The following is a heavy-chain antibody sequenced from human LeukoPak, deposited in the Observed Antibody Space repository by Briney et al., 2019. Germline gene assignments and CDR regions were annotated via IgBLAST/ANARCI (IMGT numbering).Heavy chain of an antibody. J-gene: IGHJ6*02. CDR1: GGSISSSSYY. CDR3: ASHYYGMDV. CDR2: IYYSGST. V-gene: IGHV4-39*01. Sequence: SETLSLTCTVSGGSISSSSYYWGWIRQPPGKGLEWIGSIYYSGSTYYNPSLKSRVTISADTSKNQFSLKVRSVTAADTAVYYRASHYYGMDVWGQGTTVTVSS.